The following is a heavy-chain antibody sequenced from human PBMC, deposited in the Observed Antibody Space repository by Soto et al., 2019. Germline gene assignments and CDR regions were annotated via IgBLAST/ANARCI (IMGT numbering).Heavy chain of an antibody. CDR3: ARDSARFGPAFDN. V-gene: IGHV4-34*01. J-gene: IGHJ4*02. D-gene: IGHD3-3*01. CDR2: INHSGST. CDR1: GGSFSGFY. Sequence: SETLSLTCAVYGGSFSGFYWSWIRQPPGKGLEWIGEINHSGSTNYNPSLKSRVTISVDTSKNQLSLKLTSVTAADTAVYYCARDSARFGPAFDNWGQGTLVTVSS.